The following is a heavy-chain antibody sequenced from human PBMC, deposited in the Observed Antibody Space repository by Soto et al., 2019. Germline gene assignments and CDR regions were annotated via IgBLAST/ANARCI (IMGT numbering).Heavy chain of an antibody. V-gene: IGHV3-7*05. CDR2: IKQDGSEK. Sequence: GGSLRLSCAASGFTFSSYWMSWVRQAPGKGLEWVANIKQDGSEKYYVDSVKGRFTISRDNAKNSLYLQMNSLRAEDTAVYYCARLKWLPMDRATYGMDVWGQGTTVTVSS. CDR3: ARLKWLPMDRATYGMDV. CDR1: GFTFSSYW. J-gene: IGHJ6*02. D-gene: IGHD3-22*01.